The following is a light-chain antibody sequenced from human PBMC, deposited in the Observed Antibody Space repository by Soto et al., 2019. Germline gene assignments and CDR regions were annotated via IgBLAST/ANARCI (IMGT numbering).Light chain of an antibody. CDR1: SSDVGGYDY. CDR3: SSYTSSSTWV. J-gene: IGLJ3*02. V-gene: IGLV2-14*01. Sequence: QSVLTQPPSASGSPGQSVTISCTGTSSDVGGYDYVSWYQQHPGKAPKLMIYEVINRPSGVSDRLSGSKSGNTASLTISGLQAEDEADYYCSSYTSSSTWVFGGGTKLTVL. CDR2: EVI.